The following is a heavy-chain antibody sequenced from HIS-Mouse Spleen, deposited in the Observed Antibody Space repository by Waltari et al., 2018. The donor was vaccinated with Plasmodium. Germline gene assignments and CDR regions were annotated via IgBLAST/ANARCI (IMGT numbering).Heavy chain of an antibody. CDR1: GGSFSGYY. D-gene: IGHD3-10*01. Sequence: QVQLQQWGAGLLKPSETLSLTCAVYGGSFSGYYWSWIRQTPGEGLEWIGEIKHSGSTNYNPSRKSRVTISVDTSKNQFSLKLSSVTAADTAVYYCASSGSGSYYYWGQGTLVTVSS. J-gene: IGHJ4*02. CDR2: IKHSGST. CDR3: ASSGSGSYYY. V-gene: IGHV4-34*01.